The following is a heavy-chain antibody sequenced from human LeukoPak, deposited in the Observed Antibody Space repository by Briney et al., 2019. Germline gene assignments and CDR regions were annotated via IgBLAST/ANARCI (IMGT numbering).Heavy chain of an antibody. V-gene: IGHV3-23*01. CDR2: ISGSGGPT. J-gene: IGHJ4*02. CDR3: AKARYTSGWYVFDY. Sequence: GGSLRLSCAASGFTFSSYALTRVRQAPGKGLEWVSSISGSGGPTFYADSVKGRFTISRDNSKSTLFLQMNSLRAEDTAIYYCAKARYTSGWYVFDYWGRGTQVTVSS. CDR1: GFTFSSYA. D-gene: IGHD6-19*01.